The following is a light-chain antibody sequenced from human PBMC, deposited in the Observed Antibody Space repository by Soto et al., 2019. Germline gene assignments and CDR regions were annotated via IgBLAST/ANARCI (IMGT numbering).Light chain of an antibody. CDR1: SSDVDAYDF. CDR3: SSYAGSNNYV. V-gene: IGLV2-8*01. CDR2: EVS. Sequence: QSALTQPPSASGSPGQSVTISCTGTSSDVDAYDFVSWYQQHPGKAPKLMIYEVSKRPSGVPDRFSGSKSGNTASLTVSGLQAEDEADYYCSSYAGSNNYVFGTGTKVTVL. J-gene: IGLJ1*01.